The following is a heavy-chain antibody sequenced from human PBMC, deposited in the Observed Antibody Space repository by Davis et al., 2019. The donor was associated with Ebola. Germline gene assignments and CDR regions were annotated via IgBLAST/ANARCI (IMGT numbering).Heavy chain of an antibody. Sequence: GESLKISCTASGFTFDNYAMSWVRQAPGKGLEWVSGISGSSGITFYADSVRGRLTISRDDAKNSLYLQMNSLRTEDTAMYYCARGVQLWYNFDYWGQGTLVTVSS. V-gene: IGHV3-23*01. J-gene: IGHJ4*02. D-gene: IGHD5-18*01. CDR1: GFTFDNYA. CDR3: ARGVQLWYNFDY. CDR2: ISGSSGIT.